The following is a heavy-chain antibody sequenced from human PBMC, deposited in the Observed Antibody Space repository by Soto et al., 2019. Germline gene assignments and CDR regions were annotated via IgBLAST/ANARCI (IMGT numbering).Heavy chain of an antibody. CDR2: IIPIFGTA. CDR3: ARSKYSSSSGFDY. D-gene: IGHD6-6*01. Sequence: QVQLVQSGAEVKKPGSSVKVSCKASVGTFSSYAISWVRLAPGQGLEWMGGIIPIFGTANYAQKFQGRDTITADESKSTAYMELSSLSSEDTAVYYCARSKYSSSSGFDYWGQGTLVTVYS. V-gene: IGHV1-69*01. CDR1: VGTFSSYA. J-gene: IGHJ4*02.